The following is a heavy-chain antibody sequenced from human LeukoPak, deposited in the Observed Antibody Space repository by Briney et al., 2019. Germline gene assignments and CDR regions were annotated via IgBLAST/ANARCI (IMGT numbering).Heavy chain of an antibody. CDR3: ARGRGALRSYYYYYMDV. CDR2: INHSGST. CDR1: GGSFSGYY. D-gene: IGHD1-26*01. J-gene: IGHJ6*03. V-gene: IGHV4-34*01. Sequence: SETLSLTCAVYGGSFSGYYWSWIRQPPGKGLEWIGEINHSGSTNYNPSLKSRVTISVDTSKNQFSLKLSSVTAADTAVYYCARGRGALRSYYYYYMDVWGKGTTVTVSS.